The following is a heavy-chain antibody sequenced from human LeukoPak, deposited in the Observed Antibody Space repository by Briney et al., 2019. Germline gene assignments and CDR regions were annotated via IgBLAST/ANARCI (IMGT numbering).Heavy chain of an antibody. D-gene: IGHD3-22*01. CDR2: IYHSGST. CDR1: GGSISSGGYS. J-gene: IGHJ4*02. V-gene: IGHV4-30-2*01. CDR3: ASAYYYDSSGLGPVDY. Sequence: PSQTLSLTCAVSGGSISSGGYSWSWIRKPPGKGLEWIGYIYHSGSTYYNPSLKSRVTISVDRSKNQFSLKLSSVTAADTAVYYCASAYYYDSSGLGPVDYWGQGTLVTVSS.